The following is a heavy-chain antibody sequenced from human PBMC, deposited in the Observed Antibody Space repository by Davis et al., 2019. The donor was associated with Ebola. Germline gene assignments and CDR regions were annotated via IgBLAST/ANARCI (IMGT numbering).Heavy chain of an antibody. D-gene: IGHD3-3*01. CDR2: INAGNGNT. Sequence: ASVKVSCKASGYTFTSYAMHWVRQAPGQRLEWMGWINAGNGNTKYSQKFQGRVTITRDTSASTAYMELSSLRSEDTAVYYCAREAHRTLFHLVAFDIWGQGTMVTVSS. J-gene: IGHJ3*02. CDR1: GYTFTSYA. V-gene: IGHV1-3*01. CDR3: AREAHRTLFHLVAFDI.